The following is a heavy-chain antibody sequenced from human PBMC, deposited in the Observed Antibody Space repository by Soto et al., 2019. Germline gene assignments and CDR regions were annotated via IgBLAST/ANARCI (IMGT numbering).Heavy chain of an antibody. CDR3: ARSGDLITIFGVADY. V-gene: IGHV3-30-3*01. CDR2: ISYDGSNK. CDR1: GFTFSSYA. Sequence: GSLRLSCAASGFTFSSYAMHWVRQAPGKGLEWVAVISYDGSNKYYADSVKGRFTISRDNSKNTLYLQMNSLRAEDTAVYYCARSGDLITIFGVADYWGQGALVTVSS. J-gene: IGHJ4*02. D-gene: IGHD3-3*01.